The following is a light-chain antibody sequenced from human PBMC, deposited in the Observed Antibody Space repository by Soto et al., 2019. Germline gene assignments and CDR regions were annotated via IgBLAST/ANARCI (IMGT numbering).Light chain of an antibody. CDR1: ISDVGGSNF. Sequence: QAVRAQPAGVSDSPGQSITISCTGTISDVGGSNFVSWYQQHPGKPPKLIIYDVANRPSGVSNRFSGSKSGSTASLIISRLQTEDEADYYCVSYTSSTTYVFGTGTKVTVL. CDR3: VSYTSSTTYV. J-gene: IGLJ1*01. CDR2: DVA. V-gene: IGLV2-14*03.